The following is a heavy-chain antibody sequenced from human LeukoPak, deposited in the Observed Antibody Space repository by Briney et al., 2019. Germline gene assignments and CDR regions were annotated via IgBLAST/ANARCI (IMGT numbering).Heavy chain of an antibody. CDR1: GFTFRSYW. J-gene: IGHJ6*03. CDR2: IKHGGCQK. CDR3: ARDYSHYTDV. V-gene: IGHV3-7*01. Sequence: PGGSLRLSCAASGFTFRSYWRAWVRQAPEKVLGGLTNIKHGGCQKYYVDPVEGRFTISRDNAKNSLYLQMNRLRAADPAVYYSARDYSHYTDVWGKGTPVTVSS.